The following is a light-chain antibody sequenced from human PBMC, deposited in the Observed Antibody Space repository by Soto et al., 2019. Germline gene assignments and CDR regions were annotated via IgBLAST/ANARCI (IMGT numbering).Light chain of an antibody. V-gene: IGLV2-23*03. CDR2: EGS. J-gene: IGLJ2*01. CDR1: SSDVGSYNL. CDR3: CSYAGSSTFVV. Sequence: QSVLTQPASVSGSPGQSITISCTGTSSDVGSYNLVSWYQQHPGKAPELMIYEGSKRPSGISNRFSGSQSGNTASLTISGLQADDEADYYCCSYAGSSTFVVFGGGTQLTVL.